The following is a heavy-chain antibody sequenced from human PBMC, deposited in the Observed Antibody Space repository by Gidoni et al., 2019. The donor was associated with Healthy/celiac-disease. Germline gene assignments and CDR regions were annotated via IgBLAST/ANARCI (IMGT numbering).Heavy chain of an antibody. V-gene: IGHV1-69*02. CDR3: AGGGGGVVPRTEGAYYFDY. Sequence: QVQLVQSGAEVKKPGSSVKVSCKASGGTFSSYTISWVRQAPGEGLEWMGRIIHILVIATDAQKFQGRVTITADKSTSTGYRELSSLRSEEPGVYYWAGGGGGVVPRTEGAYYFDYWGQGTLVTVSS. D-gene: IGHD3-3*01. CDR1: GGTFSSYT. CDR2: IIHILVIA. J-gene: IGHJ4*02.